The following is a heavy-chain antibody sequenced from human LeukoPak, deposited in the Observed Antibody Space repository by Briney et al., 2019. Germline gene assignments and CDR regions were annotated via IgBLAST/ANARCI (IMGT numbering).Heavy chain of an antibody. CDR1: GFTFSSYD. Sequence: GGSLRLSCAASGFTFSSYDMHWVRQATGKGLEWVSAIGTAGDTYYPGSVKGRFTISRENAKNSLYLQMNSLRAGDTAVYYCAAEYSSTEGFDYWGQGTLVTVSS. D-gene: IGHD6-6*01. V-gene: IGHV3-13*01. CDR3: AAEYSSTEGFDY. CDR2: IGTAGDT. J-gene: IGHJ4*02.